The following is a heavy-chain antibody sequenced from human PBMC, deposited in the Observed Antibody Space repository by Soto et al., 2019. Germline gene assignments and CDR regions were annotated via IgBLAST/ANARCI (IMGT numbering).Heavy chain of an antibody. D-gene: IGHD6-6*01. Sequence: GESLKISCKGSGYSYTSYWIGWVRQRPGRGLEWMGIINPADSETNYGPSFQGQVTISADRSTSTAFLQWSSLKASDTAMYYCVRRAEGRPGDGYYYVALDVWRQGTTVTVSS. J-gene: IGHJ6*02. CDR2: INPADSET. V-gene: IGHV5-51*01. CDR3: VRRAEGRPGDGYYYVALDV. CDR1: GYSYTSYW.